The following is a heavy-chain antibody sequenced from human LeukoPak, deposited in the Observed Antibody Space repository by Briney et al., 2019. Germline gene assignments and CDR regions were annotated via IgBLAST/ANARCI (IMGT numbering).Heavy chain of an antibody. CDR2: IYSDNT. V-gene: IGHV3-53*01. J-gene: IGHJ4*02. CDR1: GFTVRSNS. CDR3: ARRAGAYSHPYDY. Sequence: PGGSLRLSCTVSGFTVRSNSMSGVRQSPGKGRECVSFIYSDNTHYSDSVTGRFTISRDNSKNTLYLQMNSLRAEDTAVYYCARRAGAYSHPYDYWGQGTLVTVSS. D-gene: IGHD4/OR15-4a*01.